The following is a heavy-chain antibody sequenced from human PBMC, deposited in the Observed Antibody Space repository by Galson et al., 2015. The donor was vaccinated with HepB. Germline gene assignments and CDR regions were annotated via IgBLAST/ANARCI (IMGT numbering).Heavy chain of an antibody. V-gene: IGHV1-18*01. Sequence: SVKVSCKASGYIFTKYNIGWVRQAPGQGLEWLGWSNTYNGNTNHAQNLQGRFTMTTDTSTNTAYMELRTLTSDDTAVYYCARGEEGYAFDSWGQGTLVTVSS. CDR1: GYIFTKYN. CDR3: ARGEEGYAFDS. D-gene: IGHD2-8*01. J-gene: IGHJ5*01. CDR2: SNTYNGNT.